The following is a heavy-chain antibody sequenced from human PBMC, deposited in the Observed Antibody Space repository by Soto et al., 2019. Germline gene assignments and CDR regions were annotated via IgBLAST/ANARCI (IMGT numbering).Heavy chain of an antibody. Sequence: SQTLSLTCVISGDSVSSSSVAWNWVRQSPSRGLEWLGRTYYRSRWYSDFAVSVRGRIVINADTSKNQFSLQLNSVTPEDTAVYFCARSEEDSDYYYHALDVWGQGTTVTVS. J-gene: IGHJ6*02. CDR1: GDSVSSSSVA. CDR3: ARSEEDSDYYYHALDV. V-gene: IGHV6-1*01. D-gene: IGHD2-15*01. CDR2: TYYRSRWYS.